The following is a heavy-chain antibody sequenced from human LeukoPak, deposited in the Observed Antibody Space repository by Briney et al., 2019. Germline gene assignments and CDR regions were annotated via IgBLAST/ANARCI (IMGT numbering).Heavy chain of an antibody. J-gene: IGHJ5*02. V-gene: IGHV3-48*03. CDR3: ATRQVRGDFWSGYWNWFDP. Sequence: PGGSLRLSCAASGFTFSSYEMNWVRQAPGKGLECVSYISSSGSTIYYADSVKGRFTISRDNAKNSLYLQMNSLRAEDTAVYYCATRQVRGDFWSGYWNWFDPWGQGTLVTVSS. D-gene: IGHD3-3*01. CDR2: ISSSGSTI. CDR1: GFTFSSYE.